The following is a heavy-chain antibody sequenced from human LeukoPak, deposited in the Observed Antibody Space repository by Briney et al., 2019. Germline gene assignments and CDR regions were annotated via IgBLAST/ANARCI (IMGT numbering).Heavy chain of an antibody. CDR3: ATLVGAPQGY. CDR2: IYSGGST. Sequence: GGSLRLSCAASGFTFSDYYMSWIRQAPGKGLEWVSVIYSGGSTYYADSVKGRFTISRDNSKNTLYLQMNSLRAEDTAVYYCATLVGAPQGYWGQGTLVTVSS. D-gene: IGHD1-26*01. CDR1: GFTFSDYY. V-gene: IGHV3-53*01. J-gene: IGHJ4*02.